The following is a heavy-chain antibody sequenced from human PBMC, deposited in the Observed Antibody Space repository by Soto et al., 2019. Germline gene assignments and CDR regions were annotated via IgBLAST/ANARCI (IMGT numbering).Heavy chain of an antibody. CDR1: GYSFAGYW. CDR2: IDPSDSQT. CDR3: ARQIYDSDTGPNFQYYFDS. J-gene: IGHJ4*02. V-gene: IGHV5-10-1*01. D-gene: IGHD3-22*01. Sequence: SLKISGKGSGYSFAGYWITWVRQKPGKGLEWMGRIDPSDSQTYYSPSFRGHVTISVTKSITTVFLQWSSLRASDTAMYYCARQIYDSDTGPNFQYYFDSWGQGTPVTVSS.